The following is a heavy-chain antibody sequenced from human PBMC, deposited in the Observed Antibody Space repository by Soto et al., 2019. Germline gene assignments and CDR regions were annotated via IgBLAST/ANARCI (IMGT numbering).Heavy chain of an antibody. V-gene: IGHV3-30-3*01. D-gene: IGHD3-22*01. J-gene: IGHJ4*02. Sequence: QVQLVESGGGVVQPGRSLRLSCAASAFTFSIYAMHWVRQAPGKGLEWVSLISFDGSNKYYADSVKGRFIISRDNSKNTLYLEMNSLRPEDTAVYYCARASYDSSGYYPDYWGQGALVTVSS. CDR3: ARASYDSSGYYPDY. CDR2: ISFDGSNK. CDR1: AFTFSIYA.